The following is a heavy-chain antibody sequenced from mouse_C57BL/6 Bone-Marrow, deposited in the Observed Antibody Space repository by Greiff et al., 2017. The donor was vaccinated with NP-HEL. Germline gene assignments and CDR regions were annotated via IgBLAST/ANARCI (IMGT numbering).Heavy chain of an antibody. Sequence: QVQLKESGAELVRPGTSVKMSCKASGYTFTNYWIGWAKQRPGHGLEWIGDIYPGGGYTNYNEKFKGKATLTADKSSSTAYMQFSSLTSEDSAIYYCARSSMRAWFAYWGQGTLVTVSA. CDR2: IYPGGGYT. J-gene: IGHJ3*01. CDR3: ARSSMRAWFAY. D-gene: IGHD2-10*02. CDR1: GYTFTNYW. V-gene: IGHV1-63*01.